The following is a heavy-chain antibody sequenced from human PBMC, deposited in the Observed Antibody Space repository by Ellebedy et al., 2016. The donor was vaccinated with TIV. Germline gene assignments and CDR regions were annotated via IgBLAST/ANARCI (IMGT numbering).Heavy chain of an antibody. CDR2: IYCDDDK. J-gene: IGHJ5*02. CDR1: GFSLSTSGVG. V-gene: IGHV2-5*02. D-gene: IGHD3-22*01. Sequence: SGPTLVKPTQTLTLTCTFSGFSLSTSGVGVGWIRQPPGKALEWLALIYCDDDKRYSPSLKSRLTITKDTSKNQVVLTMTNMDPVDTATYYCAHRPEYYYDSRRNNWFDPWGQGTLVTVSS. CDR3: AHRPEYYYDSRRNNWFDP.